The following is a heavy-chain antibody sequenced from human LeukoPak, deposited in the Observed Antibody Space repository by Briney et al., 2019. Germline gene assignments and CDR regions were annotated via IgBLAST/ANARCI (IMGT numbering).Heavy chain of an antibody. J-gene: IGHJ4*02. V-gene: IGHV4-61*02. CDR1: GGSVGSDNSY. Sequence: SSQTLSLTCTVCGGSVGSDNSYWNWIRQPPPKGLEWIGRIYADGSSSYNPSLKSRVTILVDTSKNQFSLRLSSMTAADTAVYYCARGYYYRTWGLGTLVTVAS. D-gene: IGHD3-10*01. CDR3: ARGYYYRT. CDR2: IYADGSS.